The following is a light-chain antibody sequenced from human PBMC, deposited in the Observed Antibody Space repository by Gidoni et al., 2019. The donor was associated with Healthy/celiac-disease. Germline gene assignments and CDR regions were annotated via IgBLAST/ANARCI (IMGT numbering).Light chain of an antibody. J-gene: IGKJ4*01. CDR2: DES. CDR3: QQYDTLRLT. V-gene: IGKV1-33*01. CDR1: QDISNY. Sequence: DIQMTQSPSSLSASVGDRVTITCQASQDISNYLNCNQQKPGKAPKLLIYDESNLETGVPSRFSGSGSGTDFTFTISSLQPEDIATYYCQQYDTLRLTCGGGTKVEIK.